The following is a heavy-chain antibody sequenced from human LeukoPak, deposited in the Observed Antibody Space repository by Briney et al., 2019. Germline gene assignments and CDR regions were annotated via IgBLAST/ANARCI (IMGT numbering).Heavy chain of an antibody. CDR3: ARDVATYPASRFDC. V-gene: IGHV3-33*01. D-gene: IGHD2-2*01. Sequence: GGSLRLSCVGSGFSFRNHGYRWVRQPPGKGLEWVALIWYDGGIKYYADSVQGRFTVSRDDSKSTLYLEMNSLKVEDTALYYCARDVATYPASRFDCWGQGTQVTVSS. CDR1: GFSFRNHG. J-gene: IGHJ4*02. CDR2: IWYDGGIK.